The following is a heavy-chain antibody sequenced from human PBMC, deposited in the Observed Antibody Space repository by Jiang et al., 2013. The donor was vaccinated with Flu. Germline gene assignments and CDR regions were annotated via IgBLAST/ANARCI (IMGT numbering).Heavy chain of an antibody. CDR3: AREAPGVVVDY. D-gene: IGHD2-15*01. CDR1: GFTFSNYA. V-gene: IGHV3-33*01. Sequence: VESGGGLVKPGRSLRLSCAASGFTFSNYAMHWVRQAPGKGLEWVAVVWHDGSNKYHADSVKGRFTVSRDNSKNTLYLQMNSLRAEDAAVYYCAREAPGVVVDYWGQGTLVTVSS. CDR2: VWHDGSNK. J-gene: IGHJ4*02.